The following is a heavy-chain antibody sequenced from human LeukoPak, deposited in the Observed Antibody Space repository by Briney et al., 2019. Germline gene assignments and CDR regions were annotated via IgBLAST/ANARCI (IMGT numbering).Heavy chain of an antibody. CDR3: AKALSGMSTFDI. D-gene: IGHD3-10*01. J-gene: IGHJ3*02. CDR2: ISGSGGNT. Sequence: GGSLRLSCAASGFTFSSYAMSWVRQAPGKGLEWVSAISGSGGNTYYAESVKGRFTISRDNSKNTLYLEMNSLRAEDTAVYYCAKALSGMSTFDIWGQGTMVTISS. CDR1: GFTFSSYA. V-gene: IGHV3-23*01.